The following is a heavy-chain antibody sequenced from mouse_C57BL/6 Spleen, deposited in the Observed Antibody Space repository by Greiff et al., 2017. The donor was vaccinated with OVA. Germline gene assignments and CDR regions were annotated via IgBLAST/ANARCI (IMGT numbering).Heavy chain of an antibody. V-gene: IGHV5-16*01. CDR1: GFTFSDYY. CDR2: INYDGSST. J-gene: IGHJ2*01. Sequence: EVKLVESEGGLVQPGSSMKLSCTASGFTFSDYYMAWVRQVPEKGLEWVANINYDGSSTYYLDSLKSRFIISRDNAKNILYLQMSSLKSEDTATYYCAREDGSSYFDYWGQGTTLTVSS. D-gene: IGHD1-1*01. CDR3: AREDGSSYFDY.